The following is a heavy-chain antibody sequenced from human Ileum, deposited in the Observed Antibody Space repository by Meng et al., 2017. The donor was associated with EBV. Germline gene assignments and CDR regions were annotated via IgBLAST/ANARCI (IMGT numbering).Heavy chain of an antibody. V-gene: IGHV4-34*01. CDR3: ARYGRCNGNSFYCFDP. CDR2: IDQSGYT. J-gene: IGHJ5*02. D-gene: IGHD4-23*01. Sequence: GPLKKGGTGSLKPSATLPLTCAVYGGSFNDYYWTWLRQPPGKGLEWIGEIDQSGYTKFNPSLSSRATISRDTSNNQFSLRLNSVTAADTALYYCARYGRCNGNSFYCFDPWGQGTLVTVSS. CDR1: GGSFNDYY.